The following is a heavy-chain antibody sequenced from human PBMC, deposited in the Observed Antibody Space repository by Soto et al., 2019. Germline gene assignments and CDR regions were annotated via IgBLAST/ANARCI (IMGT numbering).Heavy chain of an antibody. CDR1: GFTLGDYA. V-gene: IGHV3-9*01. Sequence: GGSLRLSCAASGFTLGDYAMHWARQAPGKGLEWVSGISWNSGSIGYAYSVKGRFTISRDNAKKYLYLQMSSLRAEDTALYYCAKAPTYDWNPVSGLDVWGQGTTVTVSS. D-gene: IGHD1-20*01. CDR2: ISWNSGSI. J-gene: IGHJ6*02. CDR3: AKAPTYDWNPVSGLDV.